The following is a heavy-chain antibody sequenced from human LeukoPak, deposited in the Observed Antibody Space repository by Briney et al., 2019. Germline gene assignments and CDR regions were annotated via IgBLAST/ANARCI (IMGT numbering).Heavy chain of an antibody. CDR2: IYYSGST. CDR1: GGSISSYY. D-gene: IGHD3-22*01. J-gene: IGHJ4*01. Sequence: SETLSLTCTVSGGSISSYYWSWVRQPPGKGLEWIGYIYYSGSTNYNPSLKSRVTISVDTSKNQFSLKLSSVTAADTAVYYCARVQYYYDSSGYLGYYFDYWGQEPWSPSPQ. V-gene: IGHV4-59*01. CDR3: ARVQYYYDSSGYLGYYFDY.